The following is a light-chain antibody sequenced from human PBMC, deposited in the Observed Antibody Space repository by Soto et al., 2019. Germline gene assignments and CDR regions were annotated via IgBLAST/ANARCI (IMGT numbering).Light chain of an antibody. CDR3: QQYNNWRT. CDR2: GAS. CDR1: QSVTNNY. J-gene: IGKJ1*01. Sequence: PGERATLSCRASQSVTNNYLAWYQQRPGLAPRLLIYGASTRTAGIPDRFTGSGSGTDFTLTISRLEPEDFAVYYCQQYNNWRTFGQGTKVDIK. V-gene: IGKV3-20*01.